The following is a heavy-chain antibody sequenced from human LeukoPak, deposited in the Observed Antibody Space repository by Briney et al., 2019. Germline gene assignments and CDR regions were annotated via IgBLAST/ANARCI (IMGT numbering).Heavy chain of an antibody. CDR1: GFTFSDHY. D-gene: IGHD1-1*01. J-gene: IGHJ4*02. CDR3: ARDGYLAHFDY. V-gene: IGHV3-72*01. Sequence: PGGSLRLSCAASGFTFSDHYMDWVRQAPGKGLEWVGRTRNKANSYTTEYAASVKGRFTISRDNAKNSLYLQMNSLRAEDTAVYYCARDGYLAHFDYWGQGTLVTVSS. CDR2: TRNKANSYTT.